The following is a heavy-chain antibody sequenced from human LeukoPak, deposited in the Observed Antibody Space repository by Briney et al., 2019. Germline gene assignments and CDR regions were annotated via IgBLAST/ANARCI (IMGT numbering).Heavy chain of an antibody. V-gene: IGHV3-23*01. CDR3: ARPITMIVVVTPFN. CDR1: GFTFSSYA. Sequence: GGSLSLSCAASGFTFSSYAMSWVRQAPGKGLEWVSAISGSGGSTYYADSVKGRFTISRDNSKNTLYLQMNSLRAEDTAVYYCARPITMIVVVTPFNWGQGTLVTVSS. J-gene: IGHJ4*02. D-gene: IGHD3-22*01. CDR2: ISGSGGST.